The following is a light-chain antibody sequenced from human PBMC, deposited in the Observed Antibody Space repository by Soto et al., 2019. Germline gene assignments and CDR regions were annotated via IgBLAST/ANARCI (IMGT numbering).Light chain of an antibody. Sequence: IVMAQXXXXLXVSXGXRAPLXCRASQSVGINLAWYQQKPGQAPRLLIYGASNRATGIPARFSGSGSATDFTLTISSLEPEDFAVYYCQQRSSWITFGQGTRLEIK. CDR3: QQRSSWIT. CDR2: GAS. V-gene: IGKV3-11*01. J-gene: IGKJ5*01. CDR1: QSVGIN.